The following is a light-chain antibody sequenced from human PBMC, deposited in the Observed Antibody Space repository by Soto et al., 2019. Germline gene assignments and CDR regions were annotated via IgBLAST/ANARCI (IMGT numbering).Light chain of an antibody. J-gene: IGKJ1*01. CDR3: QQRSNWPWT. CDR1: QSISDK. CDR2: DAS. V-gene: IGKV3-11*01. Sequence: KVMAHSPDTLYVSPGEIVTLSCRAIQSISDKLAWYQQKPGQAPRLLIYDASNRATGIPARFSGSGSGTDFTLTISSLEPEDFAVYYCQQRSNWPWTFGQGTKVDIK.